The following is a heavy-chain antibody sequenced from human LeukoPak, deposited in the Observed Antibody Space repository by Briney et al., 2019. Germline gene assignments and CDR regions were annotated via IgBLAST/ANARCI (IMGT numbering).Heavy chain of an antibody. J-gene: IGHJ4*02. D-gene: IGHD3-10*01. Sequence: SETLSLTCTVSGGSVSSGSYYWSWIRQPPGRGLEWIAYIHYSGSAAYNPSLKSRVTISVDTSKNQFSLKLGSVTAADTAVYYCARGAYYYGSGSRIGTLDYWGQGTLVTVSS. CDR1: GGSVSSGSYY. CDR3: ARGAYYYGSGSRIGTLDY. CDR2: IHYSGSA. V-gene: IGHV4-61*01.